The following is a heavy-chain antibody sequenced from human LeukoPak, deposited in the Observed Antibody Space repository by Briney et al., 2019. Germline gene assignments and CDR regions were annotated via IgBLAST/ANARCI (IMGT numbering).Heavy chain of an antibody. J-gene: IGHJ4*02. D-gene: IGHD6-19*01. CDR3: ARDLVYSSGWSDY. Sequence: PGRSLRLSCAASGFTFSSYGMHWVRQAPGKGLEWVAVIWYDGSNKYYADSVKGRFTISRDNSKNTLYLQMNSLRAEDTAAYYCARDLVYSSGWSDYWGQGTLVTVSS. CDR2: IWYDGSNK. CDR1: GFTFSSYG. V-gene: IGHV3-33*01.